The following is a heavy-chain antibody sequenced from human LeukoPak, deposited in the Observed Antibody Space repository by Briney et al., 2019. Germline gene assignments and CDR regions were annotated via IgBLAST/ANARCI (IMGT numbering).Heavy chain of an antibody. CDR1: GDSISGSS. J-gene: IGHJ4*02. D-gene: IGHD6-19*01. Sequence: SETLSLTRSVSGDSISGSSWGWFRQPPGKGLESVATVSSTGNTFYNPSLKSRATISVDTSKNQVSLKLTSVTAADTAVYYCARYTGGWPAFDYRGQGTLVTVSS. CDR2: VSSTGNT. V-gene: IGHV4-39*01. CDR3: ARYTGGWPAFDY.